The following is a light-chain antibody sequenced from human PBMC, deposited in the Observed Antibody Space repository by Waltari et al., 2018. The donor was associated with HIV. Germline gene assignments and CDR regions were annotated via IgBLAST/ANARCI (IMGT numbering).Light chain of an antibody. CDR3: QQSYSTPSIT. Sequence: DIQMTQSSSPLSASVGDRVTITCRASQSISSYLNWYQQKPGKAPKLLIYAASSLQSGVPSRFSGSGSGTDFTLTISSLQPEDFATYYCQQSYSTPSITFGQGTRLEIK. J-gene: IGKJ5*01. CDR1: QSISSY. V-gene: IGKV1-39*01. CDR2: AAS.